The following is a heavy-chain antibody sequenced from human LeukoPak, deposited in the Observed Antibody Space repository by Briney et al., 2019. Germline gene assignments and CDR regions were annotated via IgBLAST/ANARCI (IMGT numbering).Heavy chain of an antibody. J-gene: IGHJ4*02. V-gene: IGHV4-39*01. CDR3: ATPLSTASGGYPFDY. CDR2: IYYSGTT. Sequence: SETLFLTCTVSGGSISSSNYYWVWIRQPPGKGLEWIGSIYYSGTTYYNPPLKSRITISVDTSKDQFSLKLSSVTAADTAVYYCATPLSTASGGYPFDYWGQGTLVTVSS. D-gene: IGHD2-15*01. CDR1: GGSISSSNYY.